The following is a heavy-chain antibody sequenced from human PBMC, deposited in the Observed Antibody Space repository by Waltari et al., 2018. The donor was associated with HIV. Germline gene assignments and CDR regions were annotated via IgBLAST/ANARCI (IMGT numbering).Heavy chain of an antibody. CDR3: ARVSYYDSSGYQWYFDS. CDR1: GCSISSGSSY. V-gene: IGHV4-61*02. D-gene: IGHD3-22*01. Sequence: QVQLQESGPGLVKPSQTLSLTCTVSGCSISSGSSYWSWIRQPAGKGLEWTGPVYPSWSTNDDPARRSRVAMSMDTSKGHFSLKLSSVTAADTAVYYCARVSYYDSSGYQWYFDSWGQGTLVTVSS. CDR2: VYPSWST. J-gene: IGHJ4*02.